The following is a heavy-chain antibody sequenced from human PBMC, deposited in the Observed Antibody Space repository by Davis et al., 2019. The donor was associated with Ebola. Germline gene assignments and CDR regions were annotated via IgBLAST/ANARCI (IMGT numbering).Heavy chain of an antibody. J-gene: IGHJ6*02. CDR2: INPYTGDT. D-gene: IGHD6-13*01. CDR1: RNTFTDYY. CDR3: ARDRLSTAAGFYDFYGMDI. V-gene: IGHV1-2*02. Sequence: ASVKVSCKASRNTFTDYYLHWVRQAPGQGLEWMGWINPYTGDTKYAQKFQGRVTMTRDTSVNMANMEVSNLKSDDTAVYYCARDRLSTAAGFYDFYGMDIWGQGTTVTVSS.